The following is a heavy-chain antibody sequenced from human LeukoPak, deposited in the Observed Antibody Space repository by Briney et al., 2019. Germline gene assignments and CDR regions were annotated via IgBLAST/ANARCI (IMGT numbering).Heavy chain of an antibody. CDR2: INHSGST. V-gene: IGHV4-34*01. Sequence: SETLSLTCAVYGGSFSGYYWSWIRQPPGKGLEWMGEINHSGSTNYNPFLKSRVTISVDTSKNQFSLKLSSVTAADTAVYYCATRILASAGTNWFDPWGQGTLVTVSS. CDR3: ATRILASAGTNWFDP. J-gene: IGHJ5*02. CDR1: GGSFSGYY. D-gene: IGHD2-15*01.